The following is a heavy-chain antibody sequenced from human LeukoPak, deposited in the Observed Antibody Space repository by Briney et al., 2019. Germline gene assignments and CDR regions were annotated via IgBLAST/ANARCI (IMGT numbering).Heavy chain of an antibody. D-gene: IGHD6-19*01. J-gene: IGHJ4*02. CDR2: IYSGGST. Sequence: GGSLRLSCAASGFTVSSNYLTWVRQAPGKGLEWVSVIYSGGSTYYADSVKGRFTISRDSSKNTLYLQMNSLRAEDTAVYYCAKDLQWLDKTYFDYWGQGTLVTVSS. CDR3: AKDLQWLDKTYFDY. V-gene: IGHV3-53*01. CDR1: GFTVSSNY.